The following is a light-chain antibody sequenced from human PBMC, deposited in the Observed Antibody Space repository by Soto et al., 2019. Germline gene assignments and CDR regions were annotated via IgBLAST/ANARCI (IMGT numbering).Light chain of an antibody. CDR3: QQYNNWPYS. J-gene: IGKJ2*01. V-gene: IGKV3-15*01. CDR2: GAS. CDR1: ESVSSN. Sequence: EIVMTQSPATLSVSPGERATLSCRASESVSSNLVWYQQKPGQPPRFLIYGASTRATGIPARFSGSGSGTEFTLTISSLQSEDCAVYYCQQYNNWPYSFGQGTKLEIK.